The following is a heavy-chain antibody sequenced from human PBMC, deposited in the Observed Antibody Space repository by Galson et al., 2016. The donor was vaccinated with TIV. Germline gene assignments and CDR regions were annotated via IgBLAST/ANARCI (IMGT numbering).Heavy chain of an antibody. CDR1: GFNIGAHG. CDR2: IWSDGSDT. CDR3: ARDQFRGVDYYHYGMDV. Sequence: SLRLSCAASGFNIGAHGMHWVRQAPGKGLECVAVIWSDGSDTKYADSVKGRFTISRDTSKNTLYLEMNRLRVGDTALYYCARDQFRGVDYYHYGMDVWGQGTLVTVSS. D-gene: IGHD3-10*01. V-gene: IGHV3-33*01. J-gene: IGHJ6*02.